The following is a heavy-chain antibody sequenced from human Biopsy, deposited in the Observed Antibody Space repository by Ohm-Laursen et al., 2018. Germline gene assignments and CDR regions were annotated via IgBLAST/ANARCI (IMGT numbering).Heavy chain of an antibody. CDR3: AKGRSGGTGHGNWFDP. Sequence: SLRLSCAASGFTFSGYAMSWVRQGPEKGLAWVSVVTGSGRSTYYTDSVKGRFSIPRDNYKNTLYLQMNNLRVEDTAVYYCAKGRSGGTGHGNWFDPWGQGTLVIVSS. J-gene: IGHJ5*02. CDR1: GFTFSGYA. D-gene: IGHD3-10*01. V-gene: IGHV3-23*01. CDR2: VTGSGRST.